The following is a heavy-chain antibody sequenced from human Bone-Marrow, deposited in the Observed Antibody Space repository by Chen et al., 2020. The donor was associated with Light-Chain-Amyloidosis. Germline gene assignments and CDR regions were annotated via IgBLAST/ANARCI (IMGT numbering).Heavy chain of an antibody. V-gene: IGHV4-30-4*01. CDR3: ASHSPGDYGNPGSDY. D-gene: IGHD4-4*01. CDR1: GDSIGSGEYY. CDR2: IYYSGNS. J-gene: IGHJ4*02. Sequence: QVQLQESGPGLVEPSQTLSLTCTVFGDSIGSGEYYWNWIRQSPGKGLEWIGYIYYSGNSYSNPSLKSRATISVDTSKNQFSLKLTSVTAEDTAVYYCASHSPGDYGNPGSDYWGQGTLVTVSS.